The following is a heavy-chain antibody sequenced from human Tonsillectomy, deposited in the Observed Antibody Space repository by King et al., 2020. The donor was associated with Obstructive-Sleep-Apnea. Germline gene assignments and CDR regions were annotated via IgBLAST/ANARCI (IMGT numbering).Heavy chain of an antibody. D-gene: IGHD3-22*01. CDR2: ISWNSGSI. CDR3: TKGYDDTSGYFFDY. J-gene: IGHJ4*02. Sequence: VQLVESGGALVQPGRSLRLSCATSGFTFDEYAMHWVRQAPGKGLEWVSGISWNSGSIGYADSVKGRFTISRDNAKNSLYLQMNSLRAEDTALYYCTKGYDDTSGYFFDYWGQGTLVTVSS. CDR1: GFTFDEYA. V-gene: IGHV3-9*01.